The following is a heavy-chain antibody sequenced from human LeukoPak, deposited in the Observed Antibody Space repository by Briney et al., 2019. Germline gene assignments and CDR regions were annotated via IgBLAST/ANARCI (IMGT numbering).Heavy chain of an antibody. CDR2: FDPEDGET. Sequence: ASVKVSCKVSGYTLTELSMHWVRQAPGKGLEWMGGFDPEDGETIYAQKFQGRVTMTEDTSTDTAYMELSSLRPEDTAVYYCATDPNYYDSSGYTDYWGQGTLVTVSS. J-gene: IGHJ4*02. D-gene: IGHD3-22*01. V-gene: IGHV1-24*01. CDR1: GYTLTELS. CDR3: ATDPNYYDSSGYTDY.